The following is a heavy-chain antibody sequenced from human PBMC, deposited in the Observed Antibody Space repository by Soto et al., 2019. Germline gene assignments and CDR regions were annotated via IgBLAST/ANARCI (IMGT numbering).Heavy chain of an antibody. CDR1: GGSISSYY. D-gene: IGHD5-18*01. J-gene: IGHJ4*02. CDR3: ARATETAMATYYFDY. CDR2: IYYSGST. V-gene: IGHV4-59*01. Sequence: TLSLTCTVSGGSISSYYWSWIRQPPGKGLEWIGYIYYSGSTNYNPSLKSRVTISVDTSKNQFSLKLSSVTAADTAVYYCARATETAMATYYFDYWGQGTLVTVS.